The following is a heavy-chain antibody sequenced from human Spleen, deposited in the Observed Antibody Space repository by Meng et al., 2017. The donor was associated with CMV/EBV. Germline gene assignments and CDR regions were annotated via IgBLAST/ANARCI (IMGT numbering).Heavy chain of an antibody. CDR2: INHSGST. CDR3: ARGLNIVVVPAAMGYNWFDP. V-gene: IGHV4-34*01. CDR1: GGSFSGYY. Sequence: RLKQVGAGLCKPSEPLSPTCAVYGGSFSGYYWSWIRQPPGKGLEWIGEINHSGSTNYNPSLKSRVTISVDTSKNQFSLKLSSVTAADTAVYYCARGLNIVVVPAAMGYNWFDPWGQGTLVTVSS. J-gene: IGHJ5*02. D-gene: IGHD2-2*01.